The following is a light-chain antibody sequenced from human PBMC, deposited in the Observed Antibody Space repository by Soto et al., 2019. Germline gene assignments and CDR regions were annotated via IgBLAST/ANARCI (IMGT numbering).Light chain of an antibody. Sequence: QSVLTQPPSVYGAPGQRVTISCTRSSSNIGAGYDVHWYQQLPGTAPKLLIYGNSNRPSGVPDRFSGSKSGTSASLAITGLQAEDEADYYCQSYDSSLSGAVFGGGTQLTVL. CDR1: SSNIGAGYD. V-gene: IGLV1-40*01. CDR3: QSYDSSLSGAV. J-gene: IGLJ7*01. CDR2: GNS.